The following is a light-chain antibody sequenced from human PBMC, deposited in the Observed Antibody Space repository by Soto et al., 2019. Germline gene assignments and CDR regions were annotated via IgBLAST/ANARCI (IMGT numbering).Light chain of an antibody. Sequence: SYELTQPPSVSVAPGQTARITCGGNNIGSKSVHWYQQKPGQAPVLVVYDDSDWPSGIPERFSGSNSGNTATLTISRVEAGDEADYYCQVWDSSSDPVVFGGGTKLTVL. CDR2: DDS. V-gene: IGLV3-21*02. CDR3: QVWDSSSDPVV. J-gene: IGLJ2*01. CDR1: NIGSKS.